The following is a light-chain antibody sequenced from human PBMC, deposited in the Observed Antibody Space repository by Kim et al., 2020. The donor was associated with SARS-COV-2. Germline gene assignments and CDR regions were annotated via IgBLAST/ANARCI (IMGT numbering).Light chain of an antibody. CDR1: QSISSW. CDR3: QQYNSYPWT. J-gene: IGKJ1*01. Sequence: GDRVTITCRASQSISSWLAWYQQKPGKAPKILIYDASSLESGVPSRFSGSGSGREFTLTISSLQPDDFATYYCQQYNSYPWTFGQGTKVDIK. CDR2: DAS. V-gene: IGKV1-5*01.